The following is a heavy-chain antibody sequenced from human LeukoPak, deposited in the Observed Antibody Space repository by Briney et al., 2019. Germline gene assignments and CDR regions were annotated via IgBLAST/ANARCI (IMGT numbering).Heavy chain of an antibody. V-gene: IGHV3-30*04. CDR3: ARGYDSNLDYYYYMDV. CDR2: ISPDGSGK. CDR1: GFTFSSYA. D-gene: IGHD3-16*01. J-gene: IGHJ6*03. Sequence: QPGGSLRLSCAASGFTFSSYAIHWVRQAPGKGLEWVAVISPDGSGKNYVDSVEGRFTISRDNSKNTLYVQMNSLRAEDTAVYFCARGYDSNLDYYYYMDVWGKGTTVTVSS.